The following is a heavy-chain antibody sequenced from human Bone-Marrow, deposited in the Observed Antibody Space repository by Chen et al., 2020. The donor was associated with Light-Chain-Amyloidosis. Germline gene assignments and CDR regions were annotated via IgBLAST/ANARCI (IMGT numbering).Heavy chain of an antibody. D-gene: IGHD6-6*01. J-gene: IGHJ6*02. CDR3: ASRDSSSSSGYYYYGMDV. CDR2: ISYDGSNK. Sequence: QVQLLESGGVVVQPGRSLRLSCAASGFTFSSYAMHWVRQAPGKGLEWVAVISYDGSNKYYEDSVKGRFTISRDNSKNTLYLQMNSLRAEDTAVYYCASRDSSSSSGYYYYGMDVWGQGTTVTVSS. CDR1: GFTFSSYA. V-gene: IGHV3-30-3*01.